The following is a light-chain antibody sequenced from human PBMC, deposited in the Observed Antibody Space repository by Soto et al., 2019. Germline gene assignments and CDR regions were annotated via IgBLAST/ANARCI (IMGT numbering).Light chain of an antibody. Sequence: QSALTQPASVSGSPGQSITISCTGTSSDVGGYNYVSWYQHHPGKAPKLMIYDVTNRPSGVSNRFSGSKSGNTASLTISGLQGEDEADYYCTSYTTSSPYVVFGGGTKLTVL. CDR3: TSYTTSSPYVV. CDR1: SSDVGGYNY. J-gene: IGLJ2*01. V-gene: IGLV2-14*03. CDR2: DVT.